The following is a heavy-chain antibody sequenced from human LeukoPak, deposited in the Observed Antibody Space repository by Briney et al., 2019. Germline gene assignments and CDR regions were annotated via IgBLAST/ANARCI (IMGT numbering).Heavy chain of an antibody. J-gene: IGHJ3*02. CDR1: GGSISSGGYS. D-gene: IGHD3-3*01. V-gene: IGHV4-30-2*01. CDR2: IYHSGST. CDR3: ARSITIFGVPSREAFDI. Sequence: SSETLSLTCAASGGSISSGGYSWSWIRQPPGKGLEWFGYIYHSGSTYYNPSLKSRVTISVDRSKNQFSLKLSSVSAADTAVYYCARSITIFGVPSREAFDIWGQGTMVTVSS.